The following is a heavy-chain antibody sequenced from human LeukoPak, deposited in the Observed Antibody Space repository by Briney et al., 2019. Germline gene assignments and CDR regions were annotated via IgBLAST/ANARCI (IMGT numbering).Heavy chain of an antibody. CDR1: GFTFSSYA. Sequence: GGSLRLSCAASGFTFSSYAMHWVRQAPGKGLEWVAVISYDGSNKYYADSVKGRFTTSRDNSKNTLYLQMNSLRAEDTAVYYCARGPGRSGNNWFDPWGQGTLVTVSS. V-gene: IGHV3-30*04. CDR3: ARGPGRSGNNWFDP. CDR2: ISYDGSNK. J-gene: IGHJ5*02. D-gene: IGHD3-3*01.